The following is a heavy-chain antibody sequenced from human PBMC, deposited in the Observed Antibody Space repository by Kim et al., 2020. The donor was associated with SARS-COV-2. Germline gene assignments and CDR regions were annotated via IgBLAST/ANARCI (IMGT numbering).Heavy chain of an antibody. CDR2: INTNTGNP. CDR3: ASRTGDTAMVNYYYYGMDV. V-gene: IGHV7-4-1*02. J-gene: IGHJ6*02. CDR1: GYTFTSYA. Sequence: ASVKVSCKASGYTFTSYAMNWVRQAPGQGLEWMGWINTNTGNPTYAQGFTGRFVFSLDTSVSTAYLQISSLKAEDTAVYYCASRTGDTAMVNYYYYGMDVWGQGTTVTVSS. D-gene: IGHD5-18*01.